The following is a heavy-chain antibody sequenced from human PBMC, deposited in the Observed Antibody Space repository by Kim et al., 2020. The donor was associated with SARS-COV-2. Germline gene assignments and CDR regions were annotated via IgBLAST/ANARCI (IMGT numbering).Heavy chain of an antibody. CDR3: ARAGRQWLLRPIFYYFDY. J-gene: IGHJ4*02. D-gene: IGHD6-19*01. CDR2: INHSGST. V-gene: IGHV4-34*01. CDR1: GGSFSGYY. Sequence: SETLSLTCAVYGGSFSGYYWSWIRQPPGKGLEWIGEINHSGSTNYNPSLKSRVTISVDTSKNQLSLKLSSVTAADTAVYYCARAGRQWLLRPIFYYFDYWGQGTLVTVSS.